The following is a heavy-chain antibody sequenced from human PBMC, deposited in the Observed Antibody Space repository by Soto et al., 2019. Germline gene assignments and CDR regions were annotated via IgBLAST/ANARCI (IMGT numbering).Heavy chain of an antibody. Sequence: PGGSLRLSCAASGFTFSSYGMHWVRQAPGKGLEWVAVISYGGSNKYYADSVKGRFTISRDNSKNTLYLQMNSLRAEDTAVYYCAKASRNYDFWSGYYTGFDYWGQGTLVTVSS. CDR2: ISYGGSNK. CDR3: AKASRNYDFWSGYYTGFDY. D-gene: IGHD3-3*01. CDR1: GFTFSSYG. V-gene: IGHV3-30*18. J-gene: IGHJ4*02.